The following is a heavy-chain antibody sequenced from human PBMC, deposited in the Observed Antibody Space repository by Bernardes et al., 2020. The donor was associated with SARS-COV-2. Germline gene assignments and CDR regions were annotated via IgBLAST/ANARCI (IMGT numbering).Heavy chain of an antibody. CDR3: ARLPSMNDYSNYLDY. J-gene: IGHJ4*02. V-gene: IGHV4-59*08. Sequence: TLSLTCTVSGGSISSYYWSWIRQPPGKGLEWIGYIYYSGSTNYNPSLKSRVTISVDTSKNQFSLKLSSVTAADTAVYYCARLPSMNDYSNYLDYWGQGTLVTVSS. D-gene: IGHD4-4*01. CDR1: GGSISSYY. CDR2: IYYSGST.